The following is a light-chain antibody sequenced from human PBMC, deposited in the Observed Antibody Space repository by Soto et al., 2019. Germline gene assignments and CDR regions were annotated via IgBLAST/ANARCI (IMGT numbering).Light chain of an antibody. Sequence: DIQLTQSPSSLSASVGDRVTITCRASQGVSKWLAWYQQKPGKAPILLIHGASNLQTGVPSRLSGSGSGTDFVLTITSLQPEDIATYFCQQANSFPLTFGQGTRLDIK. V-gene: IGKV1-12*01. CDR2: GAS. CDR3: QQANSFPLT. J-gene: IGKJ5*01. CDR1: QGVSKW.